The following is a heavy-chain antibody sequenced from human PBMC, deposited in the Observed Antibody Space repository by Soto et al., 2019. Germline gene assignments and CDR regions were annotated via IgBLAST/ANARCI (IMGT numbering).Heavy chain of an antibody. CDR2: ISWNSGSI. D-gene: IGHD1-26*01. V-gene: IGHV3-9*01. J-gene: IGHJ4*02. Sequence: GGSLRLSCAASGFTFDDYAMHWVRQAPGKGLEWVSGISWNSGSIGYADSVKGRFTISRDNAKNSLYLQMNSLRAEDTALYYCAKESGRYRYYFDYWGQGTLVTVSS. CDR1: GFTFDDYA. CDR3: AKESGRYRYYFDY.